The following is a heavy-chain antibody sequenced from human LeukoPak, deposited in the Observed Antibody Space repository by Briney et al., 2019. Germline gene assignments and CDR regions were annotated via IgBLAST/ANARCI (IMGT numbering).Heavy chain of an antibody. CDR3: ARETRNYYDSSGYSY. CDR1: GFTFSSYW. J-gene: IGHJ4*02. D-gene: IGHD3-22*01. Sequence: PGGSLRLSCAASGFTFSSYWMHWVRQAPGKGLVWVSRINSDGSSTSYADSVKGRFTISRDNAKNTLYLQMNSLRAEDTAVYYCARETRNYYDSSGYSYWGQGTLVTVSS. CDR2: INSDGSST. V-gene: IGHV3-74*01.